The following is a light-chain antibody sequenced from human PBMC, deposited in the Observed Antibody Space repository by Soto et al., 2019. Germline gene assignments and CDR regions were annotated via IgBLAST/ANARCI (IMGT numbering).Light chain of an antibody. V-gene: IGLV3-25*02. CDR1: PLTRQY. Sequence: SYELTQTPSMSVSPGQTARITCSGDPLTRQYVYWYQQKPGQAPLLVIYKDNERPSGIPERFSGSTSRTTGTLTISGVRAEDEADYYCQTADNSCTFLRFAGGTKRTVL. CDR3: QTADNSCTFLR. J-gene: IGLJ3*02. CDR2: KDN.